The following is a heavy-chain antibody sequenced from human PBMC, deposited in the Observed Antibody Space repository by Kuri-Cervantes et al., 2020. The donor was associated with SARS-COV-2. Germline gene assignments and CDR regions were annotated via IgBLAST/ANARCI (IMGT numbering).Heavy chain of an antibody. CDR1: GYTFSVYY. CDR2: INPNSGGT. Sequence: ASVKVSCKASGYTFSVYYMYWVRQAPGQGLEWMGWINPNSGGTNYAQKFQGWVTMTRDTSISTAYMELSRLRSDDTAVYYCDRGMVRGIIQYYYYAMDVWGQGTTVTVSS. V-gene: IGHV1-2*04. D-gene: IGHD3-10*01. J-gene: IGHJ6*02. CDR3: DRGMVRGIIQYYYYAMDV.